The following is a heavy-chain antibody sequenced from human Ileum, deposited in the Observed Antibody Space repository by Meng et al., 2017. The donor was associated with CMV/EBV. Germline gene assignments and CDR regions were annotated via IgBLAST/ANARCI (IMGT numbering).Heavy chain of an antibody. CDR1: GYTFTTYY. V-gene: IGHV1-46*01. CDR3: TRSLILGAPGYFDY. Sequence: KASGYTFTTYYIHWVRQAPGQGLEWMGIINPSGGTPTYAQKFQGRFSMTSDMSTSTLYMELSGLRFEDTAMYYCTRSLILGAPGYFDYWGQGTLVTVSS. CDR2: INPSGGTP. D-gene: IGHD1-26*01. J-gene: IGHJ4*02.